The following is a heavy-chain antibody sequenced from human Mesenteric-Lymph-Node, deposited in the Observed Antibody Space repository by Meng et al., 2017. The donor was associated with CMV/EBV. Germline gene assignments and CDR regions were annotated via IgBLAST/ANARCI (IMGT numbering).Heavy chain of an antibody. CDR2: IWNDGRKT. J-gene: IGHJ6*02. V-gene: IGHV3-33*08. Sequence: GESLKISCAASGFTFSSYGMSWVRQAPGRGLEWVAAIWNDGRKTFYADSVKGRFTISRDNSKNTLYLQMNSLRVEDTAVYYCATTYSIFYYYYTMDVWGQGTTVTVSS. CDR3: ATTYSIFYYYYTMDV. CDR1: GFTFSSYG. D-gene: IGHD4-11*01.